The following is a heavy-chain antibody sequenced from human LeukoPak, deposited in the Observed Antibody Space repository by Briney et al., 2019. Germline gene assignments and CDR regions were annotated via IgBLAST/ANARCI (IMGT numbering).Heavy chain of an antibody. Sequence: ASVKVSCKASGYTFTSYYMHWVRQAPGQGLEWMGIINPSGGSTSYAQKFQGRVTMTRDTSTSTVYMELSSLRSEDTAVYYCARDTLHRPYDSSGYYYVNPDYWGQGTLVTVSS. CDR2: INPSGGST. J-gene: IGHJ4*02. CDR3: ARDTLHRPYDSSGYYYVNPDY. D-gene: IGHD3-22*01. V-gene: IGHV1-46*01. CDR1: GYTFTSYY.